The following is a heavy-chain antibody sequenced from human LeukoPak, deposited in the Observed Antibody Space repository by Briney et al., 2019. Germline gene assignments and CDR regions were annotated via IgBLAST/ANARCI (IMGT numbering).Heavy chain of an antibody. Sequence: ASVKVSCKASGYTFTSYGISWVRQAPGQGLEWMGWISAYNGNTNYAQKLQGRVTMTTDTSTSTAYMELRSLRSDDTAVYYCARDSRGYGDYTGPHFDLWGRGTLVTVSS. J-gene: IGHJ2*01. D-gene: IGHD4-17*01. CDR2: ISAYNGNT. V-gene: IGHV1-18*01. CDR1: GYTFTSYG. CDR3: ARDSRGYGDYTGPHFDL.